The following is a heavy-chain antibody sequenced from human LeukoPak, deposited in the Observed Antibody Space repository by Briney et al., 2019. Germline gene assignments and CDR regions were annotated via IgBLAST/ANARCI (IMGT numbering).Heavy chain of an antibody. J-gene: IGHJ3*02. CDR3: ARDKLWGVVPDAFDI. V-gene: IGHV4-31*03. CDR2: IYYSGST. Sequence: PSETLSLTCTVSGGSISSGGYYWSWIRQHPGKGLEWIGYIYYSGSTYYNPSLKSRVTISVDTPKNQFSVKLSSVTAADTAVYYCARDKLWGVVPDAFDIWGQGTMVTVSA. CDR1: GGSISSGGYY. D-gene: IGHD3-3*01.